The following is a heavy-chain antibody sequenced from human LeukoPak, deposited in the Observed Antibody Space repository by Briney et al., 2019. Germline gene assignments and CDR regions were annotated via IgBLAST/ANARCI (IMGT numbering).Heavy chain of an antibody. D-gene: IGHD5-24*01. CDR1: GGTLSSYA. Sequence: ASVKVSCKASGGTLSSYAISWVRQAPGQGLEWMGIINPSGGSTSYAQKFQGRVTMTRDMSTSTVYMELSSLRSEDTAVYYCARGRSRGWFDPWGQGTLVTVSS. CDR2: INPSGGST. CDR3: ARGRSRGWFDP. J-gene: IGHJ5*02. V-gene: IGHV1-46*01.